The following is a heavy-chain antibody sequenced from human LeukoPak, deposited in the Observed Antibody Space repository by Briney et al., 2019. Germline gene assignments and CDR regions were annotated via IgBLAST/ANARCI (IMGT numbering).Heavy chain of an antibody. V-gene: IGHV3-21*01. Sequence: SGGSLRLSCAASGLTFSGYGMNWVRQAPGKGLEWVASISSSSGYMYYADSVEGRFTISRDNAKNSLYLQMNNLRDEDTAVYYCVRKGGPYTFDHWGQGTLVTVSS. CDR2: ISSSSGYM. D-gene: IGHD3-16*01. J-gene: IGHJ4*02. CDR3: VRKGGPYTFDH. CDR1: GLTFSGYG.